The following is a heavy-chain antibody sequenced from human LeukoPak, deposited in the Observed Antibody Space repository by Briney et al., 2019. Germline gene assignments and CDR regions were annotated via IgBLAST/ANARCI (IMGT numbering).Heavy chain of an antibody. CDR2: INHSGST. CDR3: ARRSPTVTTSWFDP. Sequence: SETLSLTGAVYGGSFSGYYWSWIRQPPGKGLEWIGEINHSGSTNYNPSLKSRVTISVDTSKNQFSLKLSSVTAADTAVYYCARRSPTVTTSWFDPWGQGTLVTVSS. V-gene: IGHV4-34*01. CDR1: GGSFSGYY. J-gene: IGHJ5*02. D-gene: IGHD4-17*01.